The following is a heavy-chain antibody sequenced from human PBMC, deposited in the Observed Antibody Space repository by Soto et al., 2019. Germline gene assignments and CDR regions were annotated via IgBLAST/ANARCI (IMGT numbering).Heavy chain of an antibody. CDR1: GFTFSSYW. Sequence: EVQLVESGGGLVQPGGSLRLSCAASGFTFSSYWMSWVRQAPGKGLEWVANIKQDGSEKYYVDSVKGRFTISRDNAKNSLYLQMNSLRAEDTAVYYCARALSTRYSYGSYYYYYGMDVWGQGTTVTVSS. V-gene: IGHV3-7*03. CDR3: ARALSTRYSYGSYYYYYGMDV. D-gene: IGHD5-18*01. J-gene: IGHJ6*02. CDR2: IKQDGSEK.